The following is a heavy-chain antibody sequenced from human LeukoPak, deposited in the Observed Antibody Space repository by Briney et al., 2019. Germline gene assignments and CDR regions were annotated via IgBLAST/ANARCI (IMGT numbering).Heavy chain of an antibody. J-gene: IGHJ4*02. CDR1: GLTFTMQW. CDR3: ATDPNGVCPYY. V-gene: IGHV3-74*01. Sequence: GGSLRLSCTVSGLTFTMQWMHWVRQAPGKGLMWVSHISTDGTTTTYADSVKGRFTISRDNAKNTLYLQMNSLGAEDTAVYYCATDPNGVCPYYWGQGTLVTVSS. CDR2: ISTDGTTT. D-gene: IGHD2-8*01.